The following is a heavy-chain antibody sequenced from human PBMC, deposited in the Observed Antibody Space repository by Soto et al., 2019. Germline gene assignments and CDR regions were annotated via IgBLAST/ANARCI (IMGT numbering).Heavy chain of an antibody. V-gene: IGHV1-69*01. J-gene: IGHJ5*02. CDR2: ISPIFGTA. Sequence: QVQLVQSGAEVKKPGSSVKVSCKASGGTFSSYAISWVRQAPGQGLEWIGGISPIFGTANYAQKFQGRVTITAADSTSTVCRELCGLRSEDTAVYYCARGIVVVTATPYNWFDPWGQGTLVTVSS. CDR1: GGTFSSYA. CDR3: ARGIVVVTATPYNWFDP. D-gene: IGHD2-21*02.